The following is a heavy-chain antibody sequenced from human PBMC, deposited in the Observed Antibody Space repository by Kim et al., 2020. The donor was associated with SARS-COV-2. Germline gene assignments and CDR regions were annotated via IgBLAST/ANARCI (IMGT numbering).Heavy chain of an antibody. D-gene: IGHD3-10*01. CDR2: ISSSSSTI. CDR3: ARDLGLGASRMVRTYYFDY. CDR1: GLTFSSYS. V-gene: IGHV3-48*04. J-gene: IGHJ4*02. Sequence: GGSLRLSCATSGLTFSSYSMNWVRQAPGKGLEWVSYISSSSSTIYYADSVKGRFTISRDNAKNSLYLQMNSLRAEDTAVYYCARDLGLGASRMVRTYYFDYWGQGTLVTVSS.